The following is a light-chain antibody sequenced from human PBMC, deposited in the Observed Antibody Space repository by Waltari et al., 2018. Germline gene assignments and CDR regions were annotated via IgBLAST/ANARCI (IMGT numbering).Light chain of an antibody. CDR1: SSAVGGYNY. J-gene: IGLJ2*01. V-gene: IGLV2-14*01. CDR2: EVT. CDR3: SSYTSSTYPVV. Sequence: QSALTQPASVSGSPGPSVTISCTGTSSAVGGYNYVSWYQQHPGNAPKLMIYEVTHRPSGVSNRFSGSKSGNTASLTISGLQAEDEADYYCSSYTSSTYPVVFGGGTKLTVL.